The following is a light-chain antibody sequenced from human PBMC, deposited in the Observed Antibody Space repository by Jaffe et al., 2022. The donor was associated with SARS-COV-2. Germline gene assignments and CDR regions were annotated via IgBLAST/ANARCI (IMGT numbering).Light chain of an antibody. CDR2: TND. CDR3: ATWDASLNAYV. CDR1: SSNIGSYP. V-gene: IGLV1-44*01. Sequence: QSVLTQPPSASGTPGQRVTIYCSGSSSNIGSYPVNWYQHLPGAAPNLLIYTNDQRPSGVPDRFSASKSGTSASLAISGLRSEDEGDYYCATWDASLNAYVFGTGTKVTVL. J-gene: IGLJ1*01.